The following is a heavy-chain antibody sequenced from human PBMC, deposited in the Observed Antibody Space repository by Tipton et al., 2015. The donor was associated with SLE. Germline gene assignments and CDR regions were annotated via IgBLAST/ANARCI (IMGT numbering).Heavy chain of an antibody. CDR3: ARGHPHILVVIGGGWFDP. D-gene: IGHD2-21*01. CDR2: INPSGST. V-gene: IGHV4-34*01. Sequence: GLVKPSETLSLTCAVYGGSFSGYYWTWIRQPPGKGLEWIGEINPSGSTNYNPSLKSRVSMLMDTSKNQFSLKLKSVTAADTAVYYCARGHPHILVVIGGGWFDPWGQGTLVTVSP. CDR1: GGSFSGYY. J-gene: IGHJ5*02.